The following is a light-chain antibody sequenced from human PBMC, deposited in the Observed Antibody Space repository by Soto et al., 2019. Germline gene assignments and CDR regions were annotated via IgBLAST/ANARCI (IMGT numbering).Light chain of an antibody. CDR3: GTWDSSLSAYV. J-gene: IGLJ1*01. V-gene: IGLV1-51*02. Sequence: QXVLTQPPSVSAAPGQKVTISCSGSSSNIGNNYVSWYQQLPGTAPKLLIYENNKRPSGIPDRFSGSKSGTSATLGITGLQTGDEADYYCGTWDSSLSAYVFGTGTKVTVL. CDR2: ENN. CDR1: SSNIGNNY.